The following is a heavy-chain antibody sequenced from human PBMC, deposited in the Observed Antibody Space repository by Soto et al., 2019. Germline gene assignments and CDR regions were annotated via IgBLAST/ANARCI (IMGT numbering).Heavy chain of an antibody. CDR1: GFTFSSYW. J-gene: IGHJ3*02. D-gene: IGHD3-3*01. V-gene: IGHV3-7*01. Sequence: EVQLVESGGGLVQPGGSLRLSCAASGFTFSSYWMSWVRQAPGKGLEWVANIKQDGSEKYYVDSVKGRFTISRDNAKNSLYLQMNSLRAEDTAVYYCARDPAYYDFWSGYPTAFDIWGQGTMVTVSS. CDR3: ARDPAYYDFWSGYPTAFDI. CDR2: IKQDGSEK.